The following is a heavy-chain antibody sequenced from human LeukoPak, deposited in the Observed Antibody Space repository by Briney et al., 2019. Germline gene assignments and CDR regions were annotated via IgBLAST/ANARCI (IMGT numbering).Heavy chain of an antibody. CDR2: IIPIFGNP. CDR3: ARRHVTGGCFLFDC. J-gene: IGHJ4*02. D-gene: IGHD2-8*02. Sequence: SVRVSCKASGGALSSYAITWVRQAPGQGLEWVGGIIPIFGNPTYAQKFQGRVTISADDSTHTLYMELSSLRSEDTAVYYCARRHVTGGCFLFDCWGQGSQVTVSS. V-gene: IGHV1-69*13. CDR1: GGALSSYA.